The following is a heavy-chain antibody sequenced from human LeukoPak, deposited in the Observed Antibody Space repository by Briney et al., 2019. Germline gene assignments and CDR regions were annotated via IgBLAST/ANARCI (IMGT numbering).Heavy chain of an antibody. CDR1: GGTFSSYA. CDR3: ASRPLYYYYMDV. CDR2: IIPIFGTA. Sequence: ASVKVSCKASGGTFSSYAISWVRQAPGLGLEWMGGIIPIFGTANYAQKFQGRVTITADKSTSTAYMELSSLRSEDTAVYYCASRPLYYYYMDVWGKGTTVTVSS. J-gene: IGHJ6*03. V-gene: IGHV1-69*06.